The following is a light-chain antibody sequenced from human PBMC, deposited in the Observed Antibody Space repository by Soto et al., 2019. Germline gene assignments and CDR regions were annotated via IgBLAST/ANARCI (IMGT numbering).Light chain of an antibody. CDR1: RSVRSY. V-gene: IGKV3-11*01. Sequence: EIVLTQSPATLSLSPGERATLSCRASRSVRSYLAWYQQKPGQAPRLLIYDASNRAAGIPARFSGSGSETDFTLTISNLAPEDFAVYYCQQRYAWPLITFGQGTRLEIK. CDR3: QQRYAWPLIT. CDR2: DAS. J-gene: IGKJ5*01.